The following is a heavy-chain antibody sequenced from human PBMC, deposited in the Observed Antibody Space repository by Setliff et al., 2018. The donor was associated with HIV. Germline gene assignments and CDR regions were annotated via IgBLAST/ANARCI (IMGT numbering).Heavy chain of an antibody. Sequence: ASVKVSCKASGYTFTVYYMHWVRQAPGQGLEWMGWINTNSGDTKYAQKFQGRVAMTTETATSTAYMEMRSLRSDDTAVYFCARVFSVRQAFDNWGQGTLVTVSS. CDR3: ARVFSVRQAFDN. D-gene: IGHD3-10*02. CDR2: INTNSGDT. CDR1: GYTFTVYY. V-gene: IGHV1-2*02. J-gene: IGHJ4*02.